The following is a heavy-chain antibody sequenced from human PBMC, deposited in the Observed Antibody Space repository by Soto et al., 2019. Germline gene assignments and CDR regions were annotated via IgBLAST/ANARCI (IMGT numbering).Heavy chain of an antibody. V-gene: IGHV3-49*04. J-gene: IGHJ4*02. CDR1: GFNFGNYA. Sequence: LRLSCTGSGFNFGNYAMSWVRQAPGKGPEWVGFIRSETYGGTPDYAASLRGRFTISRDDSKSIAYLEINSLQTDDTAVYYCTRYYYASSGYYVYWGQGTLVTVS. CDR2: IRSETYGGTP. D-gene: IGHD3-22*01. CDR3: TRYYYASSGYYVY.